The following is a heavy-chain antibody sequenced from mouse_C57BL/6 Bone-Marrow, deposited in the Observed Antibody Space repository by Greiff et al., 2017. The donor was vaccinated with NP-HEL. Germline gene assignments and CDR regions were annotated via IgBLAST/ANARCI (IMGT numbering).Heavy chain of an antibody. CDR2: IDPTDSYT. CDR3: AREKGFAY. CDR1: GYTFTSYW. J-gene: IGHJ3*01. Sequence: QVQLQQPGAELVMPGASVKLSCKASGYTFTSYWMHWVKQRPGQGLEWIGEIDPTDSYTNYNQKFKGKSTLTVDKSSSTAYMQLSSLTSEDSAVYYCAREKGFAYWGQGTLVTVSA. V-gene: IGHV1-69*01.